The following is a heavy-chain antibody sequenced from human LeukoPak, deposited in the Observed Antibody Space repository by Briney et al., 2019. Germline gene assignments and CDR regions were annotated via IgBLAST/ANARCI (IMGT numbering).Heavy chain of an antibody. D-gene: IGHD2-15*01. CDR3: ATLRLSDHFDN. Sequence: GGSLRLSCAASGFTFSSYAMNWVRLSAGRGLEWVSAITDNGNTTYYADSVQGRFTISRDNSKNTLYLQMNSLGVEDTAVYYCATLRLSDHFDNWAPGTLVTVSS. V-gene: IGHV3-23*05. CDR1: GFTFSSYA. CDR2: ITDNGNTT. J-gene: IGHJ4*02.